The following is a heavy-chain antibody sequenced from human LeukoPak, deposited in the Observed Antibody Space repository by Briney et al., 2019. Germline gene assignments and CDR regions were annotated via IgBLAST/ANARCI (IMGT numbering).Heavy chain of an antibody. D-gene: IGHD6-19*01. V-gene: IGHV3-48*03. CDR1: GFTFSSYE. CDR3: ARSSVAGRYFDY. J-gene: IGHJ4*02. Sequence: GGSLRLSCAASGFTFSSYEMNWVRQAPGKGLEWVSYISSSGNTIYYADSVKGRFTISRDNAKNSLYLQMDSLRAEDTAVYYCARSSVAGRYFDYWGQGTLVTVSS. CDR2: ISSSGNTI.